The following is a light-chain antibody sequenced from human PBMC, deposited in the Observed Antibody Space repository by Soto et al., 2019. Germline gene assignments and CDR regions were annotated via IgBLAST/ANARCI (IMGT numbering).Light chain of an antibody. CDR3: QQFHDCPIT. CDR1: QGFRNA. V-gene: IGKV1D-13*01. Sequence: ITCRKSQGFRNALAWYQQKAGKVPNLLIYDATTLESGVPSRFSGSESGTDFTLTISSLQPEDVASYYCQQFHDCPITFGQGALLEIK. J-gene: IGKJ5*01. CDR2: DAT.